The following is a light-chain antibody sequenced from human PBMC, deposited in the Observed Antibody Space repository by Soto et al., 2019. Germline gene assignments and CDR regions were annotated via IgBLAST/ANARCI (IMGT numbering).Light chain of an antibody. Sequence: DIVLTQSPGTLSLSPGETATLFCRASQNVDNAYVAWYQQRPGQAPRLLIHGASTRATGIPDRFGGSGSGTDFALTVSRLEPEDFAAYYCQQYGSSPYTFGQGTKLEIK. CDR2: GAS. CDR3: QQYGSSPYT. J-gene: IGKJ2*01. V-gene: IGKV3-20*01. CDR1: QNVDNAY.